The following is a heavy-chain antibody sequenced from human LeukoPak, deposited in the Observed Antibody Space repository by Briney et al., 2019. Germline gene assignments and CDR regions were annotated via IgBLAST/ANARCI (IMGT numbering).Heavy chain of an antibody. CDR1: GFTFSSYA. CDR2: ISGSGGST. V-gene: IGHV3-23*01. D-gene: IGHD1-14*01. J-gene: IGHJ6*03. Sequence: GGSLRLSCAASGFTFSSYAMSWVRQAPGKGLEWVSAISGSGGSTYYAGSVKGRFTISRDNSKNTLYLQMNSLRAEDTAVYYCAKAPDYYYYYMDVWGKGTTVTVSS. CDR3: AKAPDYYYYYMDV.